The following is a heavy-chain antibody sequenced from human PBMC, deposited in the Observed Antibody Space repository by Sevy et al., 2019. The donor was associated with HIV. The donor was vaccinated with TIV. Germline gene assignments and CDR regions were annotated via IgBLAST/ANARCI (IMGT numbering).Heavy chain of an antibody. CDR3: AKDRYSSSSSSRIAADY. CDR1: GFTFSSYG. V-gene: IGHV3-30*02. D-gene: IGHD6-6*01. CDR2: IRYDGSNK. J-gene: IGHJ4*02. Sequence: GGSLRLSWAASGFTFSSYGMHWVRQAPGKGLEWVAFIRYDGSNKYYADSVKGRFTISRDNSKNTLYLQMNSLRAEDTAGYYCAKDRYSSSSSSRIAADYWGQGTLVTVSS.